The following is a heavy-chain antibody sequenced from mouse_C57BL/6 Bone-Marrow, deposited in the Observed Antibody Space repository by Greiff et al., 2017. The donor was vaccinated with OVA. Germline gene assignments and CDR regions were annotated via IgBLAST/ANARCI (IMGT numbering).Heavy chain of an antibody. D-gene: IGHD2-1*01. Sequence: QVQLQQSGPGLVAPSQSLSITCTVSGFSLTSYGVDWVRQPPGKGLEWLGVIWGGGSTKYNSAIMSRLSISKDNSKSQVFLKMNSLQTDDTAMYYCAKHKYGSTTMVNSYAMDYWGQGTSVTVSS. CDR2: IWGGGST. V-gene: IGHV2-9*01. CDR3: AKHKYGSTTMVNSYAMDY. CDR1: GFSLTSYG. J-gene: IGHJ4*01.